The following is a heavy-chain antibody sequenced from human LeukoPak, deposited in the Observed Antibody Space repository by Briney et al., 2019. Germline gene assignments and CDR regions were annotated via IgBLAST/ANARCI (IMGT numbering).Heavy chain of an antibody. J-gene: IGHJ5*02. V-gene: IGHV4-61*05. CDR1: GGSLSSSSYY. CDR2: VSYSGST. D-gene: IGHD2-8*01. CDR3: ARDPATECSNGVCYKASWFDP. Sequence: SETLSLTSTVSGGSLSSSSYYWGWIRQPPGKGLEWIGYVSYSGSTNYNPSLKSRVTILVDTSKNQFSLKLSSVTAADTAMYYCARDPATECSNGVCYKASWFDPWGQGTLVTVSS.